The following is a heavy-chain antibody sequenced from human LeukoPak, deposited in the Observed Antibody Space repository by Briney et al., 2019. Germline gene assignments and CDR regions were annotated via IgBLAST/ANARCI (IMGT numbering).Heavy chain of an antibody. Sequence: GRSLRLSCAASGFTFTTFGIHWVRQAPGKGLEWVAAISPDGNIEYYTDSVKGRFTISRDNSKNMIYLQMNSLRGEDSAVYYCARVYSGSYFLYYYYGMDVWGQGTTVTVSS. CDR2: ISPDGNIE. J-gene: IGHJ6*02. V-gene: IGHV3-30*03. D-gene: IGHD1-26*01. CDR1: GFTFTTFG. CDR3: ARVYSGSYFLYYYYGMDV.